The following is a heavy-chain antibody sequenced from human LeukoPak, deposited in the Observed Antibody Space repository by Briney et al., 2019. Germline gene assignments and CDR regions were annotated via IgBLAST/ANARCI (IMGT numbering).Heavy chain of an antibody. CDR1: GFTFSSYA. Sequence: GGSLRLSCAASGFTFSSYAMSWVRQAPGKGLEWVSGISSFSTYYADSVKGRSTISRDDSKNTLYLQMNSLRAGDTAVYYCAKRVTTEPGYWYFDLWGRGTLVTVSS. CDR3: AKRVTTEPGYWYFDL. CDR2: ISSFST. D-gene: IGHD4-17*01. J-gene: IGHJ2*01. V-gene: IGHV3-23*01.